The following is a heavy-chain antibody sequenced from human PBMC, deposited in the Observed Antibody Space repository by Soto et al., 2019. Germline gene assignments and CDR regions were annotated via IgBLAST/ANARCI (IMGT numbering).Heavy chain of an antibody. D-gene: IGHD4-4*01. CDR2: IYSGGST. Sequence: PGGSLRLSCAASGFTVSSNYMSWVRQAPGKGLKWVSVIYSGGSTYYADSVKGRFTISRDNSKNTLYLQMNSLRAEETAVYYCARGSAGNADAFDIWGQGKMVTASS. CDR3: ARGSAGNADAFDI. V-gene: IGHV3-66*01. CDR1: GFTVSSNY. J-gene: IGHJ3*02.